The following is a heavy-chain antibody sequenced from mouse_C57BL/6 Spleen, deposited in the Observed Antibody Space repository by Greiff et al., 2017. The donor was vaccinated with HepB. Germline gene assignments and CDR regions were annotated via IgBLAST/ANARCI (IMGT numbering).Heavy chain of an antibody. CDR2: INPNNGGT. D-gene: IGHD2-4*01. CDR1: GYTFTDYY. V-gene: IGHV1-26*01. CDR3: ANYDYDDYAMDY. Sequence: VQLQQSGPELVKPGASVKISCKASGYTFTDYYMNWVKQSHGKSLEWIGDINPNNGGTSYNQKFKGKATLTVDKSSSTAYMELRSLTSEDSAVYYCANYDYDDYAMDYWGQGTSVTVSS. J-gene: IGHJ4*01.